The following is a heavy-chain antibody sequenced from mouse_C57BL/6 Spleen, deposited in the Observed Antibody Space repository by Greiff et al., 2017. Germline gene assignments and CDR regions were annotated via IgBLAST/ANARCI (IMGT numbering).Heavy chain of an antibody. D-gene: IGHD1-1*01. V-gene: IGHV1-15*01. CDR3: TRNGDYYGSSYSY. CDR1: GYTFTDYE. CDR2: IDPETGGT. Sequence: VQRVESGAELVRPGASVTLSCKASGYTFTDYEMHWVKQTPVHGLEWIGAIDPETGGTAYNQKFKGKAILTADKSSSTAYMELRSLTSEDSAVYYCTRNGDYYGSSYSYWGQGTTLTVSS. J-gene: IGHJ2*01.